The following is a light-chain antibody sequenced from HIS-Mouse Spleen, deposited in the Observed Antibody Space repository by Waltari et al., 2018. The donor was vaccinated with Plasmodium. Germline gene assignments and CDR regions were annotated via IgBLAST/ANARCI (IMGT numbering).Light chain of an antibody. V-gene: IGLV1-44*01. Sequence: QSVLTQPPSASGTPGQRVTISCSGSSSNIGSNTVNWYQQLPGTAPKLLIYSNKQRPSGVPDRFAGSKSGTSASLAISGLQSEDEADYYFAAWDDSLNGVVFGGGTKLTVL. CDR3: AAWDDSLNGVV. CDR2: SNK. J-gene: IGLJ2*01. CDR1: SSNIGSNT.